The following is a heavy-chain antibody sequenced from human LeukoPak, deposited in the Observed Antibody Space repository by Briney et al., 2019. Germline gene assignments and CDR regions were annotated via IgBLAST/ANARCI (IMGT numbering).Heavy chain of an antibody. D-gene: IGHD5-18*01. J-gene: IGHJ4*02. CDR2: INPSGGST. CDR1: RYTFTSYY. Sequence: ASVKVSCKASRYTFTSYYMNWVRQAPGQGLEWMGIINPSGGSTSYAQKFQGRVTMTRDTSTSTVYMELSSLRSEDTAVYYCASSRYSYGYYFDYWGQGTLVTVSS. CDR3: ASSRYSYGYYFDY. V-gene: IGHV1-46*01.